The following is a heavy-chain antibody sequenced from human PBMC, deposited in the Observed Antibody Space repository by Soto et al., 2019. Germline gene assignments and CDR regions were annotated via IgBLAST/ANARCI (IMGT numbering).Heavy chain of an antibody. CDR3: CRFFEWLLGWFGP. CDR1: GFTFSSYD. J-gene: IGHJ5*02. Sequence: GGSLRLSCAASGFTFSSYDMHWVRQATGKGLEWVSAIGTAGDPYYPGSVKGRFTISRENAKNSLYLQMNSLRAGDTAAGVPCRFFEWLLGWFGPGGEGTLVTVSS. D-gene: IGHD3-3*01. V-gene: IGHV3-13*05. CDR2: IGTAGDP.